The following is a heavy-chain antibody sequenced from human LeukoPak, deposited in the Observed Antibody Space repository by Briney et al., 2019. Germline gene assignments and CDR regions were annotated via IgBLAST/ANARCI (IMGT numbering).Heavy chain of an antibody. Sequence: PGGSLRLSCVAPGFTFDDYAMHWVRQAPGKGLEWVSGISWNSGSIGYADSVKGRFTISRDNAKNSLYLQMDSLRAEDTALYYCAKGCSGGSCYLDYWGQGTLVTVSS. CDR1: GFTFDDYA. V-gene: IGHV3-9*01. CDR2: ISWNSGSI. J-gene: IGHJ4*02. D-gene: IGHD2-15*01. CDR3: AKGCSGGSCYLDY.